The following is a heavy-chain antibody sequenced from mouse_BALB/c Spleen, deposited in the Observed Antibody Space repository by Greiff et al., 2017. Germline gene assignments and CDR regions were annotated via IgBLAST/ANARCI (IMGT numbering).Heavy chain of an antibody. CDR2: INPSSGYT. J-gene: IGHJ3*01. CDR1: GYTFTSYT. D-gene: IGHD2-10*02. V-gene: IGHV1-4*02. Sequence: VQLQESAAELARPGASVKMSCKASGYTFTSYTMHWVKQRPGQCLEWIGYINPSSGYTEYNQKFKDKTTLTADKSSSTAYMQLSSLTSEDSAVYYCARERYGPFAYWGQGTLVTVSA. CDR3: ARERYGPFAY.